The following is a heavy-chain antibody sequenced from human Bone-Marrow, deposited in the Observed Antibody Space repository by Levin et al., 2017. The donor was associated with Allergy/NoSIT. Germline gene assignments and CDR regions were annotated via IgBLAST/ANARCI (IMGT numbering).Heavy chain of an antibody. CDR2: MNPNSGNT. CDR1: GYTFTSYD. Sequence: GGSLRLSCKASGYTFTSYDINWVRQATGQGPEWMGWMNPNSGNTGYAQKFQGRVTMTRNTSISTAYMELSSLRSEDTAVYYCARIGLRDYWGQGTLVTVSS. V-gene: IGHV1-8*01. D-gene: IGHD5-12*01. J-gene: IGHJ4*02. CDR3: ARIGLRDY.